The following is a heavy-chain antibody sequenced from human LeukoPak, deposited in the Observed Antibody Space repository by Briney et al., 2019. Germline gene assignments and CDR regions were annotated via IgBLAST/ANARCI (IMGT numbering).Heavy chain of an antibody. V-gene: IGHV4-39*01. Sequence: SETLPLTCTVSGGSISSSGYYWGWIRQPPGKGLEWIGSIYYSGSTYYNPSLKSRVTISVDTSKNQFSLKLSSVTAADTAVYYCARRPQTGYDSSGYYPGDFDYWGQGTLVTVSS. D-gene: IGHD3-22*01. CDR3: ARRPQTGYDSSGYYPGDFDY. CDR1: GGSISSSGYY. J-gene: IGHJ4*02. CDR2: IYYSGST.